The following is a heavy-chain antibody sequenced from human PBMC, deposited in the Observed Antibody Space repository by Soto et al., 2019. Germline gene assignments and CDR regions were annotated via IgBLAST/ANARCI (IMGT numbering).Heavy chain of an antibody. D-gene: IGHD2-15*01. CDR1: GGPVSSESHY. CDR2: IYYTGST. V-gene: IGHV4-61*01. CDR3: AKDQYDFGSCSYYYAIEV. Sequence: SETLPLTCTVSGGPVSSESHYWSWIRQAPGKGPEWIGSIYYTGSTNYNPSLKGRVTMSVDTSREQVSLRLMSVTRADTAVYYCAKDQYDFGSCSYYYAIEVCCRVHKVTVCS. J-gene: IGHJ6*02.